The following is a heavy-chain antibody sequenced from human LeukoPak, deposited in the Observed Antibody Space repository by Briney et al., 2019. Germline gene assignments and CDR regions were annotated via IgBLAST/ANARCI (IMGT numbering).Heavy chain of an antibody. V-gene: IGHV3-64*01. J-gene: IGHJ4*02. CDR2: ISSNGGST. Sequence: GGSLRLSCAASGFTFSSYAMHWVRQAPGKGLEYVSAISSNGGSTYYANSVKGRFTISRDNSKNMLYLQMGSLRAEDMAVYYCARTLNFDWSYFDYWGQGTLVTVSS. CDR1: GFTFSSYA. D-gene: IGHD3-9*01. CDR3: ARTLNFDWSYFDY.